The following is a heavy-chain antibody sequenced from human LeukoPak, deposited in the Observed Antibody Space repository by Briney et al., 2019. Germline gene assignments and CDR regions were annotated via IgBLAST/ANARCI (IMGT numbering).Heavy chain of an antibody. CDR1: GFTFSSYV. CDR2: ISGGGYST. D-gene: IGHD2/OR15-2a*01. J-gene: IGHJ4*02. CDR3: AKRSLSAPPYSFDY. V-gene: IGHV3-23*01. Sequence: GGSLRLSCTASGFTFSSYVMNWVHQAPGKGLEWVSTISGGGYSTYYADSVKGRFTMSRDNSKNTLYLQMNSLRAEDTAVYYCAKRSLSAPPYSFDYWGQGTLLTVSS.